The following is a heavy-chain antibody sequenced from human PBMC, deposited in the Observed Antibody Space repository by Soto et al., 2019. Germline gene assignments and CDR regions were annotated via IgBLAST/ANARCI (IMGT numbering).Heavy chain of an antibody. D-gene: IGHD3-16*01. Sequence: GASVKVSCKASGYTFTSYAMHWVRQAPGQRLEWMGWINAGNGNTKYSQKFQGRVPITRDTSASTSYMELSSLRSEDTAVYYCARLNGPLYVGYYYDMDVWGQGNTVTVSS. J-gene: IGHJ6*02. CDR2: INAGNGNT. CDR3: ARLNGPLYVGYYYDMDV. CDR1: GYTFTSYA. V-gene: IGHV1-3*01.